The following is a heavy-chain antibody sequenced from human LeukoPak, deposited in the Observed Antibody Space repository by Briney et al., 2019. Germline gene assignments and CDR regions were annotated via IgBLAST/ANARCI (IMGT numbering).Heavy chain of an antibody. V-gene: IGHV1-2*02. CDR1: GYTFTGYY. Sequence: ASVKVSCKASGYTFTGYYMHWVRQAPGQGLEWMGWINPNSGGTNYAQKFQGRVTMTRDTSISTAYMELSRLRSDDTAVYYCARARSSWYEDAFDIWGQGTIVTVSS. J-gene: IGHJ3*02. CDR2: INPNSGGT. D-gene: IGHD6-13*01. CDR3: ARARSSWYEDAFDI.